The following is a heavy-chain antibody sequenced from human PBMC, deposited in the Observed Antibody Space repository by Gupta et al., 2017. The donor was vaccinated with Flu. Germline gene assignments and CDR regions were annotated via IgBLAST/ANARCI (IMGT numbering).Heavy chain of an antibody. CDR2: IWYDGSNK. V-gene: IGHV3-33*01. Sequence: QVQLVESGGGVVQPGRSLRLSCAASGFTFSSYGMHWVRQAPGKGLEWVAVIWYDGSNKYYADSVKGRFTISRDNSKNTLYLQMNSLRAEDTAVYYCARVDRGYYSSLCYWGQGTLVTVSS. CDR1: GFTFSSYG. D-gene: IGHD3-22*01. J-gene: IGHJ4*02. CDR3: ARVDRGYYSSLCY.